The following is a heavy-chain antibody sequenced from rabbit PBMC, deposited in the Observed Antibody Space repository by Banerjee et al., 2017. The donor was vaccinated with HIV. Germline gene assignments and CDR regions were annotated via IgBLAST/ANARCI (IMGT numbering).Heavy chain of an antibody. CDR1: GFSFSSSYY. CDR2: INTISGDT. V-gene: IGHV1S45*01. D-gene: IGHD4-1*01. Sequence: QEQLEESGGDLVKPEGSLTLTCTASGFSFSSSYYMWWVRQAPGKGLEWIACINTISGDTVYATWAKGRFTISKASWTTVTLQMTSLTAADTATYFCARGYDSGWDLWGQGTLVTVS. J-gene: IGHJ4*01. CDR3: ARGYDSGWDL.